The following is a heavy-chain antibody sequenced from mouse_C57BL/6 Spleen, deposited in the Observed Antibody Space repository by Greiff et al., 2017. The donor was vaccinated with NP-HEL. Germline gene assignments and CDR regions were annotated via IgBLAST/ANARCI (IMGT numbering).Heavy chain of an antibody. J-gene: IGHJ3*01. V-gene: IGHV1-82*01. CDR2: IYPGDGDT. CDR3: ATYGNSAWFAY. CDR1: GYAFSSSW. Sequence: VQLQQSGPELVKPGASVKISCKASGYAFSSSWMNWVKQRPGKGLEWIGRIYPGDGDTNYNGKFKGKATLTADKSSSTAYMQLSSLTSEDSAVYFCATYGNSAWFAYWGQGTLVTVSA. D-gene: IGHD2-1*01.